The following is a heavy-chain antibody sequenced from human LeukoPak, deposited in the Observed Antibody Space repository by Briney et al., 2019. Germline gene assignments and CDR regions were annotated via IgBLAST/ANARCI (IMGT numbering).Heavy chain of an antibody. J-gene: IGHJ4*02. CDR1: GFTFSSYA. V-gene: IGHV3-23*01. CDR3: STSRLLQSFDC. D-gene: IGHD2-21*02. CDR2: ISSTGGTT. Sequence: GGSLRLSCAASGFTFSSYAMSWVRQAPGKGLEWVSLISSTGGTTYYADSVKGRSTISRDNSENTLHLQMKSLRAEDTAVYYCSTSRLLQSFDCWGQGTLVTVSS.